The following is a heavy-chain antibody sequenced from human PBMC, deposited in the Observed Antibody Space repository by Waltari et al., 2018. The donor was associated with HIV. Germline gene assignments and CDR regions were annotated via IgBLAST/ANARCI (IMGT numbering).Heavy chain of an antibody. CDR1: GCTFSSYS. CDR3: ARVGGATWAFDI. CDR2: ISSRSSTI. Sequence: EVQLVESGGGLVQPGGSLRLSCAASGCTFSSYSMNWVRQAPGKGLEWVSYISSRSSTIYYADSVKGRFTISRDNAKNSLYLQMNSLRAEDTAVYYCARVGGATWAFDIWGQGTMVTVSS. J-gene: IGHJ3*02. V-gene: IGHV3-48*01. D-gene: IGHD5-12*01.